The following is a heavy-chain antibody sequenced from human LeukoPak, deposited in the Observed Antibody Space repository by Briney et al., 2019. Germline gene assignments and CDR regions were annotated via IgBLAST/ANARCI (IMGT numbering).Heavy chain of an antibody. D-gene: IGHD1-7*01. CDR1: GFRFSSYA. J-gene: IGHJ4*02. CDR3: AKDERNWNYNLASQTYD. V-gene: IGHV3-23*01. CDR2: ISGSGVST. Sequence: GGSLRLACAASGFRFSSYAMSWVRQAPGKGLEWVSAISGSGVSTYYADSVKGRFTVSRDNSKNTLHLQMSSLRAEDTAVYYCAKDERNWNYNLASQTYDWGQGTLVTVSS.